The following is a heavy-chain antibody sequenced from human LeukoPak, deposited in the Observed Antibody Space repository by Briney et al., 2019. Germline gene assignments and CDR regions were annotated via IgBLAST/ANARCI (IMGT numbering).Heavy chain of an antibody. Sequence: GGSLRLSCAASGFTFSSHGMNWVRQAPGKGLVWVSRINSDGRSTSYADSVKGRFTISRDNAKNTLYLQMNSLRAEDTAVYYCARETYSTSSGADYYYMDVWGKGTTVTVSS. J-gene: IGHJ6*03. V-gene: IGHV3-74*01. D-gene: IGHD6-6*01. CDR3: ARETYSTSSGADYYYMDV. CDR1: GFTFSSHG. CDR2: INSDGRST.